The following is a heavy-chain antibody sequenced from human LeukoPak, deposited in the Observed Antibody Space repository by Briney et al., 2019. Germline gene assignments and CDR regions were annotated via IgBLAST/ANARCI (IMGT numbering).Heavy chain of an antibody. V-gene: IGHV7-4-1*02. CDR2: INTNTGNP. CDR1: GYTFTSYA. D-gene: IGHD2-15*01. CDR3: ARGVAVPNPWRGDAFDI. Sequence: ASVKVSCKASGYTFTSYAMNWVRQAPGQGLEWMGWINTNTGNPTYAQGFTGRFVFSLDTSVSTAYLQISSLKAEDTAVYYCARGVAVPNPWRGDAFDIWGQGTMVTVSS. J-gene: IGHJ3*02.